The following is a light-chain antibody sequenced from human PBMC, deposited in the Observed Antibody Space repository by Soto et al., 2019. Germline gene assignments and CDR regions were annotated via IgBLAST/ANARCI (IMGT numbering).Light chain of an antibody. J-gene: IGLJ2*01. CDR2: RDS. CDR3: QVWDSSFVV. CDR1: NIGSKN. V-gene: IGLV3-9*01. Sequence: SYELTQPLSVSVALGQTARTTCGGNNIGSKNVHGYQQKPGQAPLLVIYRDSNRPTRIPERFSGSNSGNTATLTISRAQAGDEADYYCQVWDSSFVVFGGGNKLTVL.